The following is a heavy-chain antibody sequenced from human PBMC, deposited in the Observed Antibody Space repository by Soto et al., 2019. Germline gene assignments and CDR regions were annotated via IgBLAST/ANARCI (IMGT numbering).Heavy chain of an antibody. J-gene: IGHJ6*02. Sequence: GGSLRLSCAASGFTFSSYWIHWVRQAPGKGLVWFSRINSDGSSTSYADSVKGRVTSSRDNAKTTLYLQMNSLRAAETAVYSCARAEWELADYYGMDVWGQGTTVTVSS. CDR1: GFTFSSYW. V-gene: IGHV3-74*01. D-gene: IGHD1-26*01. CDR2: INSDGSST. CDR3: ARAEWELADYYGMDV.